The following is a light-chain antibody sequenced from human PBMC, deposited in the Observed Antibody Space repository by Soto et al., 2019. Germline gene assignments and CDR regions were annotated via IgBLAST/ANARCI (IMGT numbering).Light chain of an antibody. CDR3: QKDNSDPLT. J-gene: IGKJ4*01. CDR2: AAS. V-gene: IGKV1-27*01. Sequence: DIQMTQSPSSLSASVGDRVTITCRASQGINNYLAWYQQKPGKVPKLLISAASTLQSGVPSRFSGSASGTAFTLTISSRQAEDVATYFWQKDNSDPLTFGGGTKVEI. CDR1: QGINNY.